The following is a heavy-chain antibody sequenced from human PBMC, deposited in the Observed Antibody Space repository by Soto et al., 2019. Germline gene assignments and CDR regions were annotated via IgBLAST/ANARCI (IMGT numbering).Heavy chain of an antibody. J-gene: IGHJ4*02. CDR1: GGSIRSGDNY. D-gene: IGHD1-26*01. V-gene: IGHV4-30-4*01. CDR3: ARDPARGGGSYLGYFEY. Sequence: QVQLQESGPRLVKPSQTLSLTCTVSGGSIRSGDNYWSWIRQTPGKGLEWIGYIYYRGSTYYNQSLKSRVTISVDTSMNQFSLTLTSVTAADTAVYYCARDPARGGGSYLGYFEYWGQGTPVTVSS. CDR2: IYYRGST.